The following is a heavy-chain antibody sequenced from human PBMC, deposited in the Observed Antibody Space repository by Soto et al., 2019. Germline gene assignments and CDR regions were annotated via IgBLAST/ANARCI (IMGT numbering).Heavy chain of an antibody. CDR1: GFTFSSYA. CDR3: AKDNYYDSSGYAWVFDAFDI. D-gene: IGHD3-22*01. CDR2: ISGSGGST. Sequence: GGSLRLSCAASGFTFSSYAMSWVRQAPGKGPEWVSAISGSGGSTYYADSVKGRFTISRDNSKNTLYLQMNSLRAEDTAVYYCAKDNYYDSSGYAWVFDAFDIWGQGTMVTVSS. J-gene: IGHJ3*02. V-gene: IGHV3-23*01.